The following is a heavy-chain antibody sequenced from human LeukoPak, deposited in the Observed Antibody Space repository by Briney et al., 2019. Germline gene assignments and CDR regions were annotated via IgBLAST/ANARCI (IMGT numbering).Heavy chain of an antibody. CDR3: ARDHTETSSSNFRNYYYYGMDI. CDR1: GGSIRSGDYS. J-gene: IGHJ6*02. V-gene: IGHV4-31*03. D-gene: IGHD4-11*01. Sequence: SGTLSLTCTVSGGSIRSGDYSWNWIRQHPGKGLEWIGYIYYSGSTYYNPSLTSRVTMSVDTSKNQFSLKLSSVTAADTAIYYCARDHTETSSSNFRNYYYYGMDIWGQGTTVIVSS. CDR2: IYYSGST.